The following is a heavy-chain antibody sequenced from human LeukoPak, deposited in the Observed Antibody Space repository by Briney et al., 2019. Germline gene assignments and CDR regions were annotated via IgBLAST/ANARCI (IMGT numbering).Heavy chain of an antibody. Sequence: GSLRLSCAASGFTFSIYAMNWVRQAPGKGLEWVSAVSGSGVSTYYADSVKGRFTISRDNSKNTLYLQMNSLRAEDTAVYYCAKTPRENYYYGMDVWGQGTTVTVSS. J-gene: IGHJ6*02. V-gene: IGHV3-23*01. CDR1: GFTFSIYA. CDR2: VSGSGVST. CDR3: AKTPRENYYYGMDV. D-gene: IGHD1-26*01.